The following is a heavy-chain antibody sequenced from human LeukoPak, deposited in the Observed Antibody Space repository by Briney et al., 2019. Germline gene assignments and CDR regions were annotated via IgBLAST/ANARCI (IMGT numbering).Heavy chain of an antibody. D-gene: IGHD5-24*01. J-gene: IGHJ4*02. Sequence: SETLSLTCTVSGGSINSSYKYWGWIRQPPGKGLEWIGSIYYSGTTSYNPSLKSRVTIFVDTSKNQFSLNLNSVTAADTAVYYCARIRGDGSTFDSWGQGTLVTVSS. V-gene: IGHV4-39*01. CDR3: ARIRGDGSTFDS. CDR1: GGSINSSYKY. CDR2: IYYSGTT.